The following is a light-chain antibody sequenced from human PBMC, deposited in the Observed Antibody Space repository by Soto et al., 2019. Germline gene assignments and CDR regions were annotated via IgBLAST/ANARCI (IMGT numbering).Light chain of an antibody. CDR1: SSDIGAYNY. V-gene: IGLV2-14*01. CDR3: QSYDSSLNGYV. J-gene: IGLJ1*01. CDR2: GVT. Sequence: QSVLTQPASVSGSPGQSITISCTGTSSDIGAYNYVSWYQQYPGKAPKLMIYGVTNRPSGVSNRFSGSKSGNTASLTISGLQAEDEADYYCQSYDSSLNGYVFGTGTKVTVL.